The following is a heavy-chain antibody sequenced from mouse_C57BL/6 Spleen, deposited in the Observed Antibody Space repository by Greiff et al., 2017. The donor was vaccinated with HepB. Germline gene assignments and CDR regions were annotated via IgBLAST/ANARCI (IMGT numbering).Heavy chain of an antibody. D-gene: IGHD2-3*01. J-gene: IGHJ2*01. CDR3: AREEDGYYIFDY. V-gene: IGHV1-82*01. CDR1: GYAFSSSW. Sequence: QVQLKQSGPELVKPGASVKISCKASGYAFSSSWMNWVKQRPGKGLEWIGRIYPGDGDTNYNGKFKGKATLTADKSSSTAYMQLSSLTSEDSAVYFCAREEDGYYIFDYWGQGTTLTVSS. CDR2: IYPGDGDT.